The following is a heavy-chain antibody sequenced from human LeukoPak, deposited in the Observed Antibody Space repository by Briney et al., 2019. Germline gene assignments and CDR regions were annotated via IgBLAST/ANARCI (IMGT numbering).Heavy chain of an antibody. CDR3: ASVAKAVAGTLDY. V-gene: IGHV3-21*01. CDR2: ISSGSSYI. Sequence: PGGSLRLSCAASGFTFSSYSMNWVRQAPGKGLEWVSSISSGSSYIYYADSVKGRFTISRDNAKNSLYLQMNSLRAEDTAVYYCASVAKAVAGTLDYWGQGTLVTVSS. J-gene: IGHJ4*02. CDR1: GFTFSSYS. D-gene: IGHD6-19*01.